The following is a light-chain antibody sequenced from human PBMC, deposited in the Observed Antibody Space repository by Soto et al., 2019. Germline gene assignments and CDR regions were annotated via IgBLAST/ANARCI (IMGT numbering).Light chain of an antibody. V-gene: IGKV1-5*01. CDR1: QSISSW. CDR3: QQYNSYSWT. CDR2: DAS. J-gene: IGKJ1*01. Sequence: DIHMTRSPSTLSASVGDIFTITCRASQSISSWLAWYQQKPGNAPKLLIYDASSLESGVPSRFSGSGYGTELTITISSLKTDDFATYYCQQYNSYSWTFGHGTKVDIK.